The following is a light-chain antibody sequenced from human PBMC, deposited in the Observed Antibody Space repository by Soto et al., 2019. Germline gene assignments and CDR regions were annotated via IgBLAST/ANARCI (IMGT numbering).Light chain of an antibody. Sequence: QSALTQPPSASGSAGQSVTISCTGTSTDVGGYNYVSWYQQHPGKAPKLMIYEVSKRPSGVPDRFSGSKSGNTASLTVSRLQAEDQADYYCSSYAGNNIHYVFGTRTKVPVL. CDR2: EVS. CDR3: SSYAGNNIHYV. CDR1: STDVGGYNY. V-gene: IGLV2-8*01. J-gene: IGLJ1*01.